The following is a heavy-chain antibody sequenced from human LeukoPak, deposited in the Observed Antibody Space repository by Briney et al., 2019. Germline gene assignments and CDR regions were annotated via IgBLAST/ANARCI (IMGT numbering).Heavy chain of an antibody. CDR3: ARDPRHGLDYFDY. V-gene: IGHV4-38-2*02. CDR2: IYHSGST. J-gene: IGHJ4*02. D-gene: IGHD2-2*03. CDR1: GYSISSGYY. Sequence: SETLSLTCTVSGYSISSGYYWGWIRQPPGKGLEWIGSIYHSGSTYYNPSLKSRVTISVDTSKNQFSLKLSSVTAADTAVYYCARDPRHGLDYFDYWGQGTLVTVSS.